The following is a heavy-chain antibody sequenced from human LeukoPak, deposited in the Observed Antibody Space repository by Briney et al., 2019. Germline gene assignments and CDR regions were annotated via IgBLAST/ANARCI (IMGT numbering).Heavy chain of an antibody. CDR1: GYSFTSYW. CDR3: ARQKGYSGSYRTYYYYYYMDV. Sequence: GESLKISCKGSGYSFTSYWIGWVRQMPGKGLEWMGIIYPGDSDTRYSPSFQGQVTISADKSISTAYLQWSSLKASDTAMYYCARQKGYSGSYRTYYYYYYMDVWGKGTTVTVSS. CDR2: IYPGDSDT. V-gene: IGHV5-51*01. J-gene: IGHJ6*03. D-gene: IGHD1-26*01.